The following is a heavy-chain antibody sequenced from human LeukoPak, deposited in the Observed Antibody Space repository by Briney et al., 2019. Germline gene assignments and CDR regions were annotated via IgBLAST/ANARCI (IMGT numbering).Heavy chain of an antibody. CDR2: INHSGST. Sequence: NPSETLSLTCAVYGGSFSGYYWSWIRQRPGKGLEWFGEINHSGSTNYNPSLNSRVTIWVDTSKNQFSLKLSSVTAADTAVYYCARVITNYFDYWGQGTLVTVSS. CDR3: ARVITNYFDY. CDR1: GGSFSGYY. D-gene: IGHD5-24*01. V-gene: IGHV4-34*01. J-gene: IGHJ4*02.